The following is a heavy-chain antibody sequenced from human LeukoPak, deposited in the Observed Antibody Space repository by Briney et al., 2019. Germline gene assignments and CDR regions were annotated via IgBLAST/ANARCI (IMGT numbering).Heavy chain of an antibody. V-gene: IGHV4-39*01. Sequence: SETLSLTCTVSGDSIRSNNYYWGWIRQPPGKGLEWIGSIYDTRSTFYNPSLKSRVIISVDTSKNQFSLKLSSVTAADTAVYYCQSRFLEWLLDYWGQGTLVTVSS. CDR3: QSRFLEWLLDY. CDR2: IYDTRST. CDR1: GDSIRSNNYY. J-gene: IGHJ4*02. D-gene: IGHD3-3*01.